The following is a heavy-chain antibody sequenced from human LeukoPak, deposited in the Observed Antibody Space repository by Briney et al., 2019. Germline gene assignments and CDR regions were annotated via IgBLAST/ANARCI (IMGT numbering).Heavy chain of an antibody. CDR1: GYTLTELS. Sequence: SVKVSCKVSGYTLTELSMHWVRQAPGQGLEWMGGITPIFGTANYAQKFQGRVTITADESTSTAYMELSSLRSEDTAVYYCAREGTVLRYFDWSYKRGAFDIWGQGTMVTVSS. CDR3: AREGTVLRYFDWSYKRGAFDI. D-gene: IGHD3-9*01. J-gene: IGHJ3*02. CDR2: ITPIFGTA. V-gene: IGHV1-69*13.